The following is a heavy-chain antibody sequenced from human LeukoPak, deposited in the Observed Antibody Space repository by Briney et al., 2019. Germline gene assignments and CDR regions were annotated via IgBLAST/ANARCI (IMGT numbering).Heavy chain of an antibody. Sequence: SQTLSLTCAISGDSVSSNNAAWNWIRQSPSRGLEWLGRTYYRSKWFYDYAVSVKSRITINPGTSKNQFSLHLNSVTPEDTAVYYCTRGAGYFDDWGQGTLVTVSS. CDR3: TRGAGYFDD. CDR2: TYYRSKWFY. D-gene: IGHD4/OR15-4a*01. J-gene: IGHJ4*02. V-gene: IGHV6-1*01. CDR1: GDSVSSNNAA.